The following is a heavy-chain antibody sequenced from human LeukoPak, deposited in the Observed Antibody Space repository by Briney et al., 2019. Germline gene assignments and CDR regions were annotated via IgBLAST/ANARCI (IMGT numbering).Heavy chain of an antibody. D-gene: IGHD6-6*01. CDR1: GFTFSSYA. V-gene: IGHV3-23*01. Sequence: GGSLRLSCAASGFTFSSYAMNWVRQAPGKGLEWVSAISGSGGSTYYADSVKGRFTISRDNSKNTLYLQMNSLRAEDTAVYYCAKDISSSYIPYYFDYWGQGTLVTVSS. CDR3: AKDISSSYIPYYFDY. J-gene: IGHJ4*02. CDR2: ISGSGGST.